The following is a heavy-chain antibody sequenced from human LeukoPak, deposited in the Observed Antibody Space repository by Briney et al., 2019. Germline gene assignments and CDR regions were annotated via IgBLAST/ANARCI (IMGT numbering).Heavy chain of an antibody. CDR3: ARTSAAGPYYYYYGMDV. Sequence: GGSHRDSRVASEFTFSSYAIYWVRPAPDKGLEWVAVISDDGSNKYYADSVKGRFTISRDNSKNTLYLQMNSLRAEDTAVYYCARTSAAGPYYYYYGMDVWGQGTTVTVSS. CDR2: ISDDGSNK. D-gene: IGHD6-13*01. V-gene: IGHV3-30*04. CDR1: EFTFSSYA. J-gene: IGHJ6*02.